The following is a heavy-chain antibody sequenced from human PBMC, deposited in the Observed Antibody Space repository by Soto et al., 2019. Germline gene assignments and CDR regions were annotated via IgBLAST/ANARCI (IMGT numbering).Heavy chain of an antibody. CDR2: ISAYNGNT. CDR3: ARDRAIFGVVIADYYYYYGMDV. CDR1: GYTFTSYG. J-gene: IGHJ6*02. D-gene: IGHD3-3*01. V-gene: IGHV1-18*01. Sequence: QVQLVQSGAEVKKPGASVKVSCKASGYTFTSYGISWVRQAPGQGLEWMGWISAYNGNTNYAQKLKGRVTMTTDTSTSTAYMELRSLRSDDTAVYYCARDRAIFGVVIADYYYYYGMDVWGQGTTVTVSS.